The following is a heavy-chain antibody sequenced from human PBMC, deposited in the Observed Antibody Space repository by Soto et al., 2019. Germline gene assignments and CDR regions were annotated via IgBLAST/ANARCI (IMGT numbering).Heavy chain of an antibody. Sequence: QVQLVQSGAEVKKPGASMKVSCKASGYTFTSHGISWVRQAPGQELEWMGWNNVYNGDTNYARKVQGRVCMTADSSANTASLELRSLRSDDTAVSDCARDALGGPVLATIHFDQWGQGTLV. CDR2: NNVYNGDT. CDR1: GYTFTSHG. V-gene: IGHV1-18*04. CDR3: ARDALGGPVLATIHFDQ. J-gene: IGHJ4*02. D-gene: IGHD5-12*01.